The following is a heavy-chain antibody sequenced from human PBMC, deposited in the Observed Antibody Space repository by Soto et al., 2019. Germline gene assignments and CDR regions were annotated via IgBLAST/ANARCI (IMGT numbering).Heavy chain of an antibody. Sequence: GGSLRLSCAASGFTFSSYSMNWVRQAPGKGLEWVSSISSSSSYIYYADSVKGRFTISRDNAKNSLYLQMNSLRAEDTAVYYCARDESGWGPQAGDGDVWGQGTTVTVSS. CDR3: ARDESGWGPQAGDGDV. CDR2: ISSSSSYI. CDR1: GFTFSSYS. D-gene: IGHD3-10*01. V-gene: IGHV3-21*01. J-gene: IGHJ6*02.